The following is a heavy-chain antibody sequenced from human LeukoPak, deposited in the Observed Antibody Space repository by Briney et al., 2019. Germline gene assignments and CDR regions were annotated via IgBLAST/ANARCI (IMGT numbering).Heavy chain of an antibody. J-gene: IGHJ3*01. CDR2: ITGDGGSA. CDR3: AKDMTNTGWVL. Sequence: PGGSLRLSCAASGVTFSIYWMSWVRQAPGKGLEWVSFITGDGGSAYYADSVKGRFTISRDNSKNSLYLQMNSLRTEDTALYYCAKDMTNTGWVLWGQGTMVTVSS. V-gene: IGHV3-43*02. D-gene: IGHD6-19*01. CDR1: GVTFSIYW.